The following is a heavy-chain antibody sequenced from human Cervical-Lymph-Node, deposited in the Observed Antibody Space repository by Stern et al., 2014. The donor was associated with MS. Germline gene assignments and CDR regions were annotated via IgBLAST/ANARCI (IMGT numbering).Heavy chain of an antibody. CDR3: ARGELKEGLVRGMDV. Sequence: QEQMVESGAEVKKPGSSVKVSCKASGGTFSSYAISWVRQAPGQGLEWLGGIIPIFGTANCAQKFQGRVTITADESTSTAYMELSSLRSEDTAVYYCARGELKEGLVRGMDVWGQGTTVTVSS. CDR1: GGTFSSYA. D-gene: IGHD1-26*01. V-gene: IGHV1-69*01. CDR2: IIPIFGTA. J-gene: IGHJ6*02.